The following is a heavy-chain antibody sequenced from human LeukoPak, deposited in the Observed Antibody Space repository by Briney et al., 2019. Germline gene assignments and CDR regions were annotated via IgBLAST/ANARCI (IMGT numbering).Heavy chain of an antibody. D-gene: IGHD6-13*01. J-gene: IGHJ6*03. CDR2: ISSSGSTI. V-gene: IGHV3-48*03. CDR3: AKSWTPYYYMDV. CDR1: GFTFSSYE. Sequence: QPGGSLRLSCAASGFTFSSYEMNWVRQAPGKGLEWVSYISSSGSTIYYADSVKGRFTISRDNSKNTLYLQMNSLRAEDTAVYYCAKSWTPYYYMDVWGKGTTVTISS.